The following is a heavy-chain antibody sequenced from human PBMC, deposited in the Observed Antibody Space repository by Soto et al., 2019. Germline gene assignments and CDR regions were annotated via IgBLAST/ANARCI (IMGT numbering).Heavy chain of an antibody. Sequence: NPGGSLRLSCAASGFTFSSYSMNWVRQAPGKGLEWVSSISSSSSYIYYADSVKGRFTISRDNAKNSLYLQMNSLRAEDTAVYYCARDLGPRGYYYGMDVWGQGTTVTVS. D-gene: IGHD1-26*01. CDR1: GFTFSSYS. V-gene: IGHV3-21*01. CDR3: ARDLGPRGYYYGMDV. J-gene: IGHJ6*02. CDR2: ISSSSSYI.